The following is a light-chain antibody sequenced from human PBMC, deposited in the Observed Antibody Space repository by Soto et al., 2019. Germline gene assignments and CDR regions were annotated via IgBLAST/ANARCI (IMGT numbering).Light chain of an antibody. J-gene: IGLJ2*01. CDR2: LNSDGSH. Sequence: QPVLTQSPSASASLGASVKLTCTLSGGHSTYVIAWHQQRPETGPRYLMKLNSDGSHSKGDGIPDRFSVSSSGAERFLTISSLQSEDEADYYCQTWGTGIVVFGGGTKVTVL. CDR1: GGHSTYV. V-gene: IGLV4-69*01. CDR3: QTWGTGIVV.